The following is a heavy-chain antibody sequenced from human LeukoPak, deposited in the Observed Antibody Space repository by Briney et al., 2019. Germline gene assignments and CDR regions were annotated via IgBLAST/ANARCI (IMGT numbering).Heavy chain of an antibody. J-gene: IGHJ4*02. CDR1: GGSISSYY. CDR3: VRSSSSIFDY. Sequence: PSETLSLTCTVSGGSISSYYWSWIRQPPGKGLEWIGYIYYSGSTNYNPSLKSRVTMSVDTSKNQFSLKLSSVTAADTAVYYCVRSSSSIFDYWGQGTLVTVSS. V-gene: IGHV4-59*08. CDR2: IYYSGST. D-gene: IGHD6-6*01.